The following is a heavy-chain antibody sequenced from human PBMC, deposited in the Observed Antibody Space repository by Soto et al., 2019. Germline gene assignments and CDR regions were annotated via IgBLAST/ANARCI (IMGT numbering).Heavy chain of an antibody. Sequence: GGGVVQPGRSLRLSCAASGLTFSNYAMHWVRQAPGKGLEWVAFISYDGTNRCYPDSVKGRFTISRDNSKNTLYLQMNSLKTEDTAVYYCARESSSTVTTGGGGSAKDYWGQGTLVTVSS. CDR1: GLTFSNYA. J-gene: IGHJ4*02. V-gene: IGHV3-30-3*01. D-gene: IGHD4-17*01. CDR3: ARESSSTVTTGGGGSAKDY. CDR2: ISYDGTNR.